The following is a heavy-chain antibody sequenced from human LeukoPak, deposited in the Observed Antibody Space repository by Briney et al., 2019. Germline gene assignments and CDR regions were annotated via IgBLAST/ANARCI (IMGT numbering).Heavy chain of an antibody. J-gene: IGHJ4*02. Sequence: GGSLRLSCAASGFTFSSYSMNWVRQAPGKGLEWVSAISGSGGSTYYADSVKGRFTISRDNSKNTLYLQMNSLRAEDTAVYYCAKDYYDSRGKYYFDYWGQGTLVTVSS. CDR2: ISGSGGST. V-gene: IGHV3-23*01. CDR3: AKDYYDSRGKYYFDY. CDR1: GFTFSSYS. D-gene: IGHD3-22*01.